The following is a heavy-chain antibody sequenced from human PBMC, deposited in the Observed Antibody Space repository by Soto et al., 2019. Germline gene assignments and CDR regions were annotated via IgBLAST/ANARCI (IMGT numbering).Heavy chain of an antibody. J-gene: IGHJ4*02. V-gene: IGHV1-3*01. CDR2: INAGNGNT. Sequence: ASVKVSCKASGYIFSHYQIDWLRQAPGQRLEWMGWINAGNGNTKHSQKLQGRVTITRDTSASTAYMELSSLRSEDTAVYYCARDVAAADYWGQGTLVTVSS. CDR1: GYIFSHYQ. D-gene: IGHD6-13*01. CDR3: ARDVAAADY.